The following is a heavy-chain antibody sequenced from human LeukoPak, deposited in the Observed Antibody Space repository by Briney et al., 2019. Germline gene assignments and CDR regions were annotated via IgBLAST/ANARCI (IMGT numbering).Heavy chain of an antibody. V-gene: IGHV4-31*03. CDR1: GGSISSGGYY. CDR2: IYYSGST. J-gene: IGHJ5*02. Sequence: SETLSLTCTVSGGSISSGGYYWSWIRQHPGKGLEWIGYIYYSGSTYYNPSLKSRVTISVDTSKNQFSLKLSSVTAADTAVYYCARDNYDSSGYYNWFDPWGQGTLVTVSS. D-gene: IGHD3-22*01. CDR3: ARDNYDSSGYYNWFDP.